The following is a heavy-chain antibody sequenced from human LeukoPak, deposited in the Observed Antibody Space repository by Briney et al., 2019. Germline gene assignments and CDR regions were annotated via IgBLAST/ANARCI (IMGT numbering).Heavy chain of an antibody. CDR3: AIATRIAVAGT. J-gene: IGHJ4*02. V-gene: IGHV1-2*06. CDR1: GYTFTGYY. Sequence: GSSVTVSCKASGYTFTGYYMHWVRQPPGQELEWMERINPNSGGTNCAQKFQGRVTMTRDTSISTAYMELSRLRSDDTAGYYCAIATRIAVAGTWGQGTLVTVSS. D-gene: IGHD6-19*01. CDR2: INPNSGGT.